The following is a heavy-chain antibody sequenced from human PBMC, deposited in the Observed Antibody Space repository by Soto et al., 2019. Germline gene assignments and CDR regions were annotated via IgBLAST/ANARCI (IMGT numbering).Heavy chain of an antibody. CDR1: GFPFRSYA. Sequence: GGPLILSCASSGFPFRSYAMSLVRPAPGKGLEWVSAISGSGDSTYYADSVKGRFTISRDNSKKTLFLQMNSLRTEDTAVYYCARDRKYYFDYWGQGTLVTVSS. V-gene: IGHV3-23*01. CDR3: ARDRKYYFDY. CDR2: ISGSGDST. J-gene: IGHJ4*02.